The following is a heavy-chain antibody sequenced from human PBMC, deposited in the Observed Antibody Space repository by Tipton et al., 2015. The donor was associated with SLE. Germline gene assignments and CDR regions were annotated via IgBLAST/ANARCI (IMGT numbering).Heavy chain of an antibody. D-gene: IGHD3-22*01. CDR3: ARELFYYDSSGYYYYDAFDI. J-gene: IGHJ3*02. Sequence: TLSLTCTVSGGSLSSHYWSWIRQPPGKGLEWIGYIYYSGSTNYNPPLKSRVTISVDTSKNQFSLKLSSLTAADTAVYYCARELFYYDSSGYYYYDAFDIWGQGTMVTVSS. CDR1: GGSLSSHY. CDR2: IYYSGST. V-gene: IGHV4-59*11.